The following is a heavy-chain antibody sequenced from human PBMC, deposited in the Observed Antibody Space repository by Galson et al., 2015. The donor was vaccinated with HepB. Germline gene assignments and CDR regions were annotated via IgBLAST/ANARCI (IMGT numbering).Heavy chain of an antibody. D-gene: IGHD3-3*01. CDR2: INAGNGNT. V-gene: IGHV1-3*01. CDR3: ARAGDYDFWSGYPPRDYYYGMDV. J-gene: IGHJ6*02. CDR1: GYTFTGYY. Sequence: SVKVSCKASGYTFTGYYMHWVRQAPGQGLEWMGWINAGNGNTKYSQKFQGRVTITRDTSASTAYMELSSLRSGDTAVYYCARAGDYDFWSGYPPRDYYYGMDVWGQGTTVTVSS.